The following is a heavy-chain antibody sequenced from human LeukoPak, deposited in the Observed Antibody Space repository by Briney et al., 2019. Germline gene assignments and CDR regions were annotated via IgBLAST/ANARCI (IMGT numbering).Heavy chain of an antibody. CDR2: IIPIFGTA. V-gene: IGHV1-69*13. Sequence: ASVKVSCKVSGYTLTELSMHWVRQAPGQGLEWMGGIIPIFGTANYAQKFQGRVTITADESTSTAYMELSSLRSEDTAVYYCARNLNGLRSMDVWGKGTTVTVSS. CDR3: ARNLNGLRSMDV. D-gene: IGHD3-3*01. CDR1: GYTLTELS. J-gene: IGHJ6*03.